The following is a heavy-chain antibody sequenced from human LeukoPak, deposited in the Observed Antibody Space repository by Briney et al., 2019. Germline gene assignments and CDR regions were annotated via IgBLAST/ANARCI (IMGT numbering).Heavy chain of an antibody. CDR1: GFTFGDYA. V-gene: IGHV3-49*03. Sequence: GRSLRLSCTASGFTFGDYAMNWFRQAPGKGLEWVGFIRSKTYDGTAEYAASVRGRFTISRDDSKSVAYLQMNSLDTEDTAVYYCTRRYSYHFDYWGQGILVTVSS. CDR2: IRSKTYDGTA. J-gene: IGHJ4*02. D-gene: IGHD5-18*01. CDR3: TRRYSYHFDY.